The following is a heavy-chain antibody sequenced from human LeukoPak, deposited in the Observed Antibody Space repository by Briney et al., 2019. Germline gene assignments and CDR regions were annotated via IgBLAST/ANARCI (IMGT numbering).Heavy chain of an antibody. CDR1: GGTFSSYA. Sequence: GASVTVSCKASGGTFSSYAISWVRQAPGQGLEWMGRIIPILGIANYAQKFQGRVTITADKSTSTAYMELSSLRSEDTAVYYCARGYCSSTSCYRGNYYYGMDVWGQGTTVTVSS. V-gene: IGHV1-69*04. D-gene: IGHD2-2*02. J-gene: IGHJ6*02. CDR2: IIPILGIA. CDR3: ARGYCSSTSCYRGNYYYGMDV.